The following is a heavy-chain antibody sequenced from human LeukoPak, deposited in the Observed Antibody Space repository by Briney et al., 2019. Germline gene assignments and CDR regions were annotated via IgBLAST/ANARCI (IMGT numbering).Heavy chain of an antibody. Sequence: PSETLSLTCTVSGGSISRYYWSWIRQPAGKGLEWIVRIYSSGSTNYNPSLKRRVTMSVDTSKDQFSLMLRSVTAADTAVYYCARGVAATADPRWFDPWGQGTLVTVSS. J-gene: IGHJ5*02. CDR3: ARGVAATADPRWFDP. D-gene: IGHD1-26*01. CDR1: GGSISRYY. V-gene: IGHV4-4*07. CDR2: IYSSGST.